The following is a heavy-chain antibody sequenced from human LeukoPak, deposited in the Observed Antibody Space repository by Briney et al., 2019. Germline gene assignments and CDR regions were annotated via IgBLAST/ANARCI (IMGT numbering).Heavy chain of an antibody. V-gene: IGHV3-23*01. CDR3: AKDRRLDSY. J-gene: IGHJ4*02. D-gene: IGHD3/OR15-3a*01. CDR2: ISGSGGST. Sequence: GGSLRLSCAASGFTVSSNYMSWVRQAPGKGLEWVSAISGSGGSTYYADSVKGRFTISRDNSKNTLYLQMNSLRAEDTAVYYCAKDRRLDSYWGQGTLVTVSS. CDR1: GFTVSSNY.